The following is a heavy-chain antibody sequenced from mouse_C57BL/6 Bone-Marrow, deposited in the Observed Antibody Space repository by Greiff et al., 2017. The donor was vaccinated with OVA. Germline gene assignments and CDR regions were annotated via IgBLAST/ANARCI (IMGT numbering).Heavy chain of an antibody. V-gene: IGHV5-6*02. CDR3: ARRVYYAISYGFAY. CDR1: GFTFSSYG. Sequence: EVKLVESGGDLVKPGGSLKLSCAASGFTFSSYGMSWVRQTPDKRLEWVATISSGGSYTYYPDSVKGRFTISRDNAKNTLYLQMSSLKSEDTAMYNCARRVYYAISYGFAYWGEGTLVTVSA. J-gene: IGHJ3*01. D-gene: IGHD1-1*01. CDR2: ISSGGSYT.